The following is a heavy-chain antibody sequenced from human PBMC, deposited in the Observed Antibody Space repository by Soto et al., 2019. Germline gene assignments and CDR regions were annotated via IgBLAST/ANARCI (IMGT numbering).Heavy chain of an antibody. D-gene: IGHD2-15*01. Sequence: GGSLRLSCAASGFTFSSYAMHWVRQAPGKGLEWVAVISYDGSNKYYADSVKGRFTISRDNSKNTLYLQMNSLRAEDTAVYYCARDLYCSGGSCYHYYYGMDVWGQGTTVTVSS. CDR2: ISYDGSNK. CDR1: GFTFSSYA. J-gene: IGHJ6*02. CDR3: ARDLYCSGGSCYHYYYGMDV. V-gene: IGHV3-30-3*01.